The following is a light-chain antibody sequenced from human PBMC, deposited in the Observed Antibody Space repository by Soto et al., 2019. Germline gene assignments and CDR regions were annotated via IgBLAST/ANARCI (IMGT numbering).Light chain of an antibody. CDR1: QSISNW. CDR2: TAS. J-gene: IGKJ5*01. CDR3: QQRHSYPIT. Sequence: DIQMTQSPYPLPASVGDRVTITCRASQSISNWLAWYQQKPGTAPKLLIHTASSLQTGVPSRFSGSGSGTEFTLTISSLQPEDFATYYCQQRHSYPITFGQGTRLEIK. V-gene: IGKV1-5*01.